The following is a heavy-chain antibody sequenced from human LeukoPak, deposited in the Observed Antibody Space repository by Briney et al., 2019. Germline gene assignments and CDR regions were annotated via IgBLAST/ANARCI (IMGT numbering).Heavy chain of an antibody. CDR2: IYYSGST. J-gene: IGHJ4*02. Sequence: PSETLSLTCTVSGGSISSYYWSWIRQPPGKGLEWIGYIYYSGSTNYNPSLKSRVTISVDASKNQFSLKLSSVTAADTAVYYCAREPHGYYDSSGYFPRGQGTLVTVSS. CDR1: GGSISSYY. V-gene: IGHV4-59*12. CDR3: AREPHGYYDSSGYFP. D-gene: IGHD3-22*01.